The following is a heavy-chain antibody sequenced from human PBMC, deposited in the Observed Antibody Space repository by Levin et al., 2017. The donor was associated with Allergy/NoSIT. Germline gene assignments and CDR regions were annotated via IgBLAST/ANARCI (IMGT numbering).Heavy chain of an antibody. CDR1: GFTFSNAW. CDR2: IKSKTDGGTT. CDR3: TTGSNYDFWSGYPSPFAY. V-gene: IGHV3-15*01. D-gene: IGHD3-3*01. Sequence: GGSLRLSCAASGFTFSNAWMSWVRQAPGKGLEWVGRIKSKTDGGTTDYAAPVKGRFTISRDDSKNTLYLQMNSLKTKDTAVYYCTTGSNYDFWSGYPSPFAYWGQGTLVTVSS. J-gene: IGHJ4*02.